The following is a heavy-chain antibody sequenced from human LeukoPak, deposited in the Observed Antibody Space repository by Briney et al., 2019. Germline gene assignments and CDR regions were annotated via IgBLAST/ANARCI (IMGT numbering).Heavy chain of an antibody. D-gene: IGHD5-18*01. J-gene: IGHJ4*02. CDR3: ARGTQIQLWSYFDY. V-gene: IGHV4-31*03. Sequence: SETLPLTCTVSGGSISSGGYYWSWLRRHPGKGLEWLGYIYYSGSTYDNPSLKSRVTISVDTSKNQFSLKLSSVTAADTAVYYCARGTQIQLWSYFDYWGQGTLATVSS. CDR1: GGSISSGGYY. CDR2: IYYSGST.